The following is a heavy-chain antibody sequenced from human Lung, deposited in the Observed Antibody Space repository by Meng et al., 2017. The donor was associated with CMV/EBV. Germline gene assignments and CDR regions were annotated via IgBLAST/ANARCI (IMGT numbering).Heavy chain of an antibody. CDR3: LRRSGGSV. Sequence: QVQLRGSGPALVKPSETLPLTCAVSGDSITNHNWWAWVRQPPGKGLEWIGEIPHRGSSAYNPSLKSRVSMSIDKSKNQFSLKLTSVTAADTAVYHCLRRSGGSVWGQGTLVTVSS. D-gene: IGHD3-10*01. CDR1: GDSITNHNW. CDR2: IPHRGSS. V-gene: IGHV4-4*02. J-gene: IGHJ1*01.